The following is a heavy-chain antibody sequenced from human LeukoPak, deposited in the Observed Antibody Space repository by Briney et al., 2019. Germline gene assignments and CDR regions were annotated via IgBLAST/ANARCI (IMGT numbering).Heavy chain of an antibody. CDR1: GGSISSGDYY. V-gene: IGHV4-30-4*08. D-gene: IGHD3-10*01. Sequence: SQTLSLTCTVSGGSISSGDYYWSWIRQPPGKGLEWIGYIYYSGSTYYNPSIKSRVTISVDTSKNQFSLKLSSVTAADTAVYYCATGTLTMVRGVRYYYYYMDVWGKGTTVTVSS. CDR2: IYYSGST. CDR3: ATGTLTMVRGVRYYYYYMDV. J-gene: IGHJ6*03.